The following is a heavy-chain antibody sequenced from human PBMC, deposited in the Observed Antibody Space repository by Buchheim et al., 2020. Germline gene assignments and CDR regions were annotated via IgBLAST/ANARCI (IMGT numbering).Heavy chain of an antibody. CDR2: ISYDGSDK. CDR1: GFTFSSYG. D-gene: IGHD5-12*01. V-gene: IGHV3-30*03. CDR3: ARDLLPPASGYGVFYYYGMDV. Sequence: QVQLVESGGGVVQPGRSLRLSCAASGFTFSSYGMHWVRQAPGKGLEWVAVISYDGSDKFYAESVKGRFTISRDNSKNTLYVQMKRLRANDTAVYYCARDLLPPASGYGVFYYYGMDVWGQGT. J-gene: IGHJ6*02.